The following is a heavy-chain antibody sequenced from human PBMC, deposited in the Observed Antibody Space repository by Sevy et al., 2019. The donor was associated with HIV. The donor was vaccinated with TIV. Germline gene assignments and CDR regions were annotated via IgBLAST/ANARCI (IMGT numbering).Heavy chain of an antibody. D-gene: IGHD7-27*01. CDR3: ARDVSVARIPGDYYYGMDV. CDR2: ISAYNGKT. J-gene: IGHJ6*02. Sequence: ASVKVSCKASGYTFTSYGISWVRQAPGQGLEWMGWISAYNGKTNYAQKLQGRVTMTTDTSTSTAYMELRSLRSDDTALYYCARDVSVARIPGDYYYGMDVWGQGTTVTVSS. CDR1: GYTFTSYG. V-gene: IGHV1-18*01.